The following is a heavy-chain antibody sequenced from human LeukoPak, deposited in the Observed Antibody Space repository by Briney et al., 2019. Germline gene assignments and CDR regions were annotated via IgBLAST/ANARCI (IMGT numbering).Heavy chain of an antibody. J-gene: IGHJ4*02. Sequence: GGSLRLSCAASGFTFSSYEMNWVRQAPGKGLEWVSYISTGGSTKYYADSAKGRFTISRDNAKNSPYLQMNSLRAEDTAVYYCAREVCSGGSCNVIDYWGRGTLVTVS. CDR1: GFTFSSYE. CDR3: AREVCSGGSCNVIDY. V-gene: IGHV3-48*03. D-gene: IGHD2-15*01. CDR2: ISTGGSTK.